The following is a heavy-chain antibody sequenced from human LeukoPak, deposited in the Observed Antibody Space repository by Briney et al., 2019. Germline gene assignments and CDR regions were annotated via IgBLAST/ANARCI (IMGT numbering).Heavy chain of an antibody. V-gene: IGHV5-51*01. J-gene: IGHJ6*03. CDR3: ARPHSGYAEYMDV. CDR2: IYPGDSDT. CDR1: GYSFSSYW. D-gene: IGHD5-12*01. Sequence: PGGSLRLSCKGSGYSFSSYWICWVRQMPGKGLEWMGIIYPGDSDTRYSPSFQGQVTMSADKSISTAYLQWSSLKASDTAMYYCARPHSGYAEYMDVWGKGTTVTVSS.